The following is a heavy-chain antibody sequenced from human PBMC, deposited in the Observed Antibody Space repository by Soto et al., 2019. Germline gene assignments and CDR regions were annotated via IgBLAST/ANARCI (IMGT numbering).Heavy chain of an antibody. J-gene: IGHJ4*02. D-gene: IGHD4-17*01. CDR3: ARAPTTVTTSYYFDY. CDR2: ISYDGSNK. V-gene: IGHV3-30-3*01. CDR1: GFTFSSYA. Sequence: QVQLVESGGGVVQPGRSLRLSCAASGFTFSSYAMHWVRQAPGKGLEWVAVISYDGSNKYYADSVKGRFTISRDNSKNTLYLQMYSLRAEDTAVYYCARAPTTVTTSYYFDYWGQGTLVTVSS.